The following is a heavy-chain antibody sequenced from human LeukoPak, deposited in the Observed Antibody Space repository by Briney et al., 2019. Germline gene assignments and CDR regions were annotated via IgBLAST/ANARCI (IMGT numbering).Heavy chain of an antibody. J-gene: IGHJ5*02. CDR3: ARDRSSSSWLYVGWFDP. Sequence: PSETLSLTCTVSGGSISSYYWSWIRQPPGKGLKWIGYIYYSGSTNYNPSLKSRVTISVDTSKNQFSLKLSSVTAADTAVYYCARDRSSSSWLYVGWFDPWGQGTLVTVSS. CDR2: IYYSGST. V-gene: IGHV4-59*01. CDR1: GGSISSYY. D-gene: IGHD6-13*01.